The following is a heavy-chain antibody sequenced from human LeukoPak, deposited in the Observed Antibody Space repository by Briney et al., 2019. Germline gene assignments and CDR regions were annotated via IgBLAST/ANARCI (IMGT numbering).Heavy chain of an antibody. CDR1: GGSISSGGYY. V-gene: IGHV4-31*03. CDR2: IYYSGST. J-gene: IGHJ5*02. D-gene: IGHD2-8*01. CDR3: ARVDAPFWFDP. Sequence: TLSLTCTVSGGSISSGGYYWSWIRQHPGKGLEWIGYIYYSGSTYYNPSLKSRVTISVETSKNQFSLKLSSVTAADTAVYYCARVDAPFWFDPWGQGTLVTVSS.